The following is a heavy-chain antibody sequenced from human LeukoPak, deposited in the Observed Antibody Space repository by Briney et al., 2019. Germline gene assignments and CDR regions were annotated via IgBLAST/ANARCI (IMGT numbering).Heavy chain of an antibody. CDR2: ISSSGGST. CDR1: RFTFSSYG. V-gene: IGHV3-23*01. Sequence: PGGSLRLSCAASRFTFSSYGMSWVRQAPGKGLEWVSGISSSGGSTYYADSVKGRFTISRDNSRNTLYPQMNSLRAEDTAVYYCAKAVQGAFDIWGQGTMVTVSS. CDR3: AKAVQGAFDI. J-gene: IGHJ3*02. D-gene: IGHD6-6*01.